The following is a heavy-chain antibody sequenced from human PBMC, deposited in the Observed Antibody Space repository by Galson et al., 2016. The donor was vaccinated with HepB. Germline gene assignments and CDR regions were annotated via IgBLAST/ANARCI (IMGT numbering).Heavy chain of an antibody. V-gene: IGHV3-21*01. Sequence: SLRLSCAASGFTFSRYTMNWVRQAPGKGLEWVSSISSGSSYIYYADSVKGRFTISRDNAKNSLYLQMNSLRAEDTAVYYCVRVRADYGGNMPDAFDIWGQGTVVTVSS. J-gene: IGHJ3*02. CDR1: GFTFSRYT. CDR2: ISSGSSYI. CDR3: VRVRADYGGNMPDAFDI. D-gene: IGHD4-23*01.